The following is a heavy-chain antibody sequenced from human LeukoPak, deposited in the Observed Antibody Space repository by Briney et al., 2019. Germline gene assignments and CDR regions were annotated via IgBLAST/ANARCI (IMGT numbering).Heavy chain of an antibody. D-gene: IGHD1-26*01. V-gene: IGHV3-64*01. CDR1: GFTFRSYG. CDR2: ISSNGGRT. CDR3: ARAGEGLLAYSFDI. Sequence: GGSLRLSCAASGFTFRSYGMHWVRQAPGKGLEYVSAISSNGGRTYYANSVKGRFTISRDNSRNTLYLQMGSLRAEDMAVYYCARAGEGLLAYSFDIWGQGTMVTVSS. J-gene: IGHJ3*02.